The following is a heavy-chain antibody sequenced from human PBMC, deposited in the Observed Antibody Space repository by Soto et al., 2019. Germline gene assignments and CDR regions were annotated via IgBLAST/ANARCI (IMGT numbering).Heavy chain of an antibody. CDR2: IHNSGNI. J-gene: IGHJ4*02. CDR1: GGTISSGDYH. D-gene: IGHD3-3*01. CDR3: AKEVRILEWFRPNYFDY. V-gene: IGHV4-30-4*01. Sequence: SETLSLTCTVSGGTISSGDYHWSWIRQPPGKGLEWIGNIHNSGNIYYNPSLKSRLSISVDTSKNQFSLKLSSVTAEDTAVYYCAKEVRILEWFRPNYFDYWGQGTLVTVSS.